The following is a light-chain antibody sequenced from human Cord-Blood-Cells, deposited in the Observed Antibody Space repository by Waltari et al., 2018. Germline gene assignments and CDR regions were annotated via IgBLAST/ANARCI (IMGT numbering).Light chain of an antibody. J-gene: IGLJ2*01. CDR3: SSYTSSSTLVV. Sequence: QPPLPQPAPVSGSPGRPTPTPSPAPPSDVGGYTHVPCYQQHPGKAPKLMIYDVSNRPSGVSNRFSGSKSGNTASLTISGLQAEDEADYYCSSYTSSSTLVVFGGGTKLTVL. CDR2: DVS. CDR1: PSDVGGYTH. V-gene: IGLV2-14*01.